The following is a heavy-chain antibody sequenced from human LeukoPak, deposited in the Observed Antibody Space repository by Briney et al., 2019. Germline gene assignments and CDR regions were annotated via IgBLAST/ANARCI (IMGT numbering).Heavy chain of an antibody. Sequence: PGGSLRLSCAASGFTFSSYGIHWVRQAPGKGLEWVAVIWYDGSNKYYADSVKGRFTISKDNSKNTLYLQMNSLRAEDTAVYYCARDLGYCSGGSCYLRGSDYWGQGTLVTVSS. D-gene: IGHD2-15*01. CDR2: IWYDGSNK. V-gene: IGHV3-33*01. CDR1: GFTFSSYG. CDR3: ARDLGYCSGGSCYLRGSDY. J-gene: IGHJ4*02.